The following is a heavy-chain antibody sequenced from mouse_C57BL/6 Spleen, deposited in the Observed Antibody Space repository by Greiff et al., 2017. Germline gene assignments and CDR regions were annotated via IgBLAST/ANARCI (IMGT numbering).Heavy chain of an antibody. CDR1: GYTFTSYG. CDR3: ASRGGSNCADAMGY. CDR2: IHPSSGNT. V-gene: IGHV1-81*01. J-gene: IGHJ4*01. D-gene: IGHD1-1*01. Sequence: QVQLQQPGAELVRPGASVKLSCKASGYTFTSYGIRWVKQRTGQGLEWIGEIHPSSGNTNYNEKFKGKATLTVDKTSSTAYMELRSLTSEDSAVYSCASRGGSNCADAMGYWGQGTSVTVSS.